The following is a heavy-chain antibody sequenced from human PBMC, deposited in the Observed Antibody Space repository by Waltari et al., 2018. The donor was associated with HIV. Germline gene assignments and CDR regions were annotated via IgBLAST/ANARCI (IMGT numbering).Heavy chain of an antibody. CDR2: IRSESDGATT. Sequence: EVLLVESGGGWVKPGASLRLSCEDSGFTFSSAWLGWVRQAPGKGLEWVARIRSESDGATTDYAAPVKDRFSISRDDSKNMLYLEMNSLKTEDTAVYYCTSIFEVLAAIRPGGVWGRGTMVTVSS. J-gene: IGHJ3*01. V-gene: IGHV3-15*01. CDR1: GFTFSSAW. CDR3: TSIFEVLAAIRPGGV. D-gene: IGHD2-21*02.